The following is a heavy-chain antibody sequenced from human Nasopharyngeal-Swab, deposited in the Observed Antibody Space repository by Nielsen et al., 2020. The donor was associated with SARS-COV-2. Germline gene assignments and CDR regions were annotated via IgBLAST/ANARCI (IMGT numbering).Heavy chain of an antibody. V-gene: IGHV4-59*01. CDR2: IYYSGST. Sequence: WIRQPPEKGLEWIGYIYYSGSTNYNPSLKSRVTISVDTSKNQFSLKLSSVTAADTAVYYCARDLGGYDILTGYYHYYYYMDVWGKGTTVTVSS. D-gene: IGHD3-9*01. J-gene: IGHJ6*03. CDR3: ARDLGGYDILTGYYHYYYYMDV.